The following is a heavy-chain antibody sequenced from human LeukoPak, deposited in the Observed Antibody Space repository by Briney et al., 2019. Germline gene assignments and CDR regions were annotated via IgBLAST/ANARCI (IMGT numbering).Heavy chain of an antibody. CDR2: MNPNSGNT. V-gene: IGHV1-8*01. CDR1: GYTFISYD. Sequence: GASVKVSCKASGYTFISYDINWVRQATGQGLEWMGWMNPNSGNTGYAQKFQGRVTMTRNTSIRTAYMELSSLRSEDTAIYYCAVGVLYGGHGWALHVWGQGTLVTVSS. D-gene: IGHD2-8*01. J-gene: IGHJ3*01. CDR3: AVGVLYGGHGWALHV.